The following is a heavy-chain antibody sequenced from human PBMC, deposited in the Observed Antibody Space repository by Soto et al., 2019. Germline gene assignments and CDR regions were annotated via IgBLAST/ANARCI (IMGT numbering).Heavy chain of an antibody. D-gene: IGHD6-19*01. CDR1: GFTFSSYG. V-gene: IGHV3-30*18. J-gene: IGHJ3*02. CDR2: ISYDGSNK. Sequence: QVQLVESGGGVVQPGRSLRLSCAASGFTFSSYGMHWVRRAPGKGLEWVAVISYDGSNKYYADSVKGRFTISRDNSKNTLYLQMNSLRAEDTAVYYCAKDRRGRYSSGWRDAFDIWGQGTMVTVSS. CDR3: AKDRRGRYSSGWRDAFDI.